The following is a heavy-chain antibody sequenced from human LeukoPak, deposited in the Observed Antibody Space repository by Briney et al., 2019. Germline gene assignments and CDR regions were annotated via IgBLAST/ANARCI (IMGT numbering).Heavy chain of an antibody. CDR1: GLTFSDYY. Sequence: GGSLRLSCAASGLTFSDYYMSWIRQAPGKGLEWVSYISSSGSTIYYADSVKGRFTISRDNAKNSLYLQMNSLRAEDTAVYYCAGDWRAAARSPIDYWGQGNLVTVSS. CDR3: AGDWRAAARSPIDY. CDR2: ISSSGSTI. J-gene: IGHJ4*02. D-gene: IGHD6-13*01. V-gene: IGHV3-11*01.